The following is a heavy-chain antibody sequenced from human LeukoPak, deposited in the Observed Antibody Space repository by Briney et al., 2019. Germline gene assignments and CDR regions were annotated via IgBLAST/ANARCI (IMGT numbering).Heavy chain of an antibody. D-gene: IGHD6-19*01. CDR3: AKWTIAVAGTGPYYFDY. V-gene: IGHV3-23*01. J-gene: IGHJ4*02. CDR1: GFTFSSYA. Sequence: PGGSLRLSCAASGFTFSSYAMSWVRQAPGKGLEWVSAISGSGGSTYYADSVKGRFTISRDNSKNTLYLQMNSLRAEDTAIYYCAKWTIAVAGTGPYYFDYWGQGTLVTVSS. CDR2: ISGSGGST.